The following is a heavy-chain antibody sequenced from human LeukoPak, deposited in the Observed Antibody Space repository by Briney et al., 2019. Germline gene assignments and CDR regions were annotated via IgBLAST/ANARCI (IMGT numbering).Heavy chain of an antibody. CDR3: ARSRNDFWSGYYSPFDY. CDR2: IYYSGST. CDR1: GGSISSYY. D-gene: IGHD3-3*01. Sequence: SVTLSLTCTVSGGSISSYYWSWIRQPPGKGLEWVGYIYYSGSTNYKPSLKSRVTISVDTSKNQFSLKLSSVTAADTAVYYCARSRNDFWSGYYSPFDYWGQGPLVTVSS. J-gene: IGHJ4*02. V-gene: IGHV4-59*01.